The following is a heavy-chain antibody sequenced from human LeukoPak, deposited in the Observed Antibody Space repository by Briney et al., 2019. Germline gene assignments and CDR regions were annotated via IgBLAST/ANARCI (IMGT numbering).Heavy chain of an antibody. CDR2: ISSSASTI. CDR3: ARGEPYSSSWYSNFDY. CDR1: GFTFSSYS. J-gene: IGHJ4*02. Sequence: PGGSLRLSCVASGFTFSSYSMNWVRLAPGRGLEWISYISSSASTIFYADSVKGRVTISRDSAKNSLYLQMNSLRAEDTVVYYCARGEPYSSSWYSNFDYWGQGTLVTVSS. V-gene: IGHV3-48*01. D-gene: IGHD6-13*01.